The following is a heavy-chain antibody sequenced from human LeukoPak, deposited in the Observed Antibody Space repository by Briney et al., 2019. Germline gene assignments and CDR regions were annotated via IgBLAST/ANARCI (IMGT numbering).Heavy chain of an antibody. Sequence: PGGSLRLSCAASGFTFSSYSMNWVRQAPGMGLEWVSYISDTLSTIHYADSVKGRFTISRDNAKNSLYLQMNSLRAEDTAVYYCARRTPGDYWGQGTLVTVSS. CDR3: ARRTPGDY. J-gene: IGHJ4*02. CDR2: ISDTLSTI. V-gene: IGHV3-48*04. D-gene: IGHD2-15*01. CDR1: GFTFSSYS.